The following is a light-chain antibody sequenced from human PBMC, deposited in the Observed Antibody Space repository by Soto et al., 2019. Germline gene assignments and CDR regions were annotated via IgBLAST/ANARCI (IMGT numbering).Light chain of an antibody. CDR2: GAS. CDR1: QSVSSN. Sequence: EIVLTQSPGTLSLSPGERATLSCRASQSVSSNLAWYRQKPGQAPRLFIYGASSRATGIPDRFSGSGSGTDFTLTISRLEPEDFAVYYCQQYGSSSGTFGQGTKVDIK. J-gene: IGKJ1*01. CDR3: QQYGSSSGT. V-gene: IGKV3-20*01.